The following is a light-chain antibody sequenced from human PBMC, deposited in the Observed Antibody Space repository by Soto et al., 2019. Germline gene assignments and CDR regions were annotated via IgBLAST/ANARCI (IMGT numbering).Light chain of an antibody. CDR2: YAS. CDR3: QQRNTWPPIT. V-gene: IGKV3-11*01. J-gene: IGKJ5*01. CDR1: QSVRTY. Sequence: EIVLTQSPVTLSLSPGERATLSCRASQSVRTYLAWYQVKPGQAPRLLIYYASRRASGVPARFSGSGSGTDFTHTISSLETEDFALYYCQQRNTWPPITFGPGTRLEIK.